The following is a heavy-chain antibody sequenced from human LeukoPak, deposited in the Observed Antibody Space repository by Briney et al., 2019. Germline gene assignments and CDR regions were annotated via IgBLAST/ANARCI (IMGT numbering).Heavy chain of an antibody. J-gene: IGHJ4*02. CDR2: ISYSGST. V-gene: IGHV4-59*01. D-gene: IGHD3-22*01. Sequence: SETLPLTCTVSGGSISSYYWSWIRQPPGKGLEWIGFISYSGSTTYNPSLKSRVTISLDTSKNQFSLNLSSVTGAGSAVYHCARGGSGSGYHYYLDYWGQGTLVTVSS. CDR1: GGSISSYY. CDR3: ARGGSGSGYHYYLDY.